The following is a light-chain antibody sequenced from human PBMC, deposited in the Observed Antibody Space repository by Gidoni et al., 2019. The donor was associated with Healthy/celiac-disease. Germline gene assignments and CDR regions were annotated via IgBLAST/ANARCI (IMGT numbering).Light chain of an antibody. J-gene: IGKJ4*01. CDR2: DAA. CDR3: QQRSNWPPGIT. CDR1: QSVSSY. Sequence: IVLTQSLATLSLSPGERATLSCRASQSVSSYLAWYQQKPGQAPRRLIYDAANRATGIPARFSGSGSGTDFTLTISSLEPEDFAVYYCQQRSNWPPGITFGGGTKVEIK. V-gene: IGKV3-11*01.